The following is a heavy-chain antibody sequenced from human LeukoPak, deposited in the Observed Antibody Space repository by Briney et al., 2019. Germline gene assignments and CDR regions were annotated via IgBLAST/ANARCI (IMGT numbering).Heavy chain of an antibody. Sequence: GGSLRLSCTGSGFTFRTYAFSWVRQAPGKGLEWVSATGSNGVTYYADSVKGRFTISRDNSKNALYLQMNGLRADDTAVYYCGIRDTSDYYVFWGQGTLVTVSS. CDR1: GFTFRTYA. CDR3: GIRDTSDYYVF. D-gene: IGHD3-22*01. V-gene: IGHV3-23*01. J-gene: IGHJ4*02. CDR2: TGSNGVT.